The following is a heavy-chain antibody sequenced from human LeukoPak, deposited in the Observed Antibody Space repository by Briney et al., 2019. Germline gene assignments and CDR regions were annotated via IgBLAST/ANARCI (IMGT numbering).Heavy chain of an antibody. Sequence: SETLSLTCTVSGGSISSYYWSWIRQPPGKGLEWIGYIYYTGNTNYNPSLKSRVAISVDTSKNQFSLKLSPVTAADTAVYYCARRTDQGWYEGDWGQGTLVTVSS. CDR1: GGSISSYY. CDR2: IYYTGNT. CDR3: ARRTDQGWYEGD. D-gene: IGHD6-19*01. V-gene: IGHV4-59*01. J-gene: IGHJ4*02.